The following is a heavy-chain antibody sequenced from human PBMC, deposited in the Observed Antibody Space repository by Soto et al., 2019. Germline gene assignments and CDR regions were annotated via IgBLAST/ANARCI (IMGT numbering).Heavy chain of an antibody. CDR1: GGTFSSYT. J-gene: IGHJ4*02. D-gene: IGHD3-10*01. CDR3: ARGFGESEGESNFDY. CDR2: IIPILGIA. Sequence: ASVKVSCKASGGTFSSYTISWVRQAPGQGLEWMGRIIPILGIANYAQKFQGRVTITADKSTSTAYMELSSLRSEDTAVYYCARGFGESEGESNFDYWGQGTLVTVSS. V-gene: IGHV1-69*02.